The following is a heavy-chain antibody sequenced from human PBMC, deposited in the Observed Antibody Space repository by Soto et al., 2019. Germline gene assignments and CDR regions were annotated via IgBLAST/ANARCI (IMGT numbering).Heavy chain of an antibody. CDR3: ARAGLGLVYPTELQH. V-gene: IGHV1-18*01. D-gene: IGHD2-2*02. Sequence: ASVKVSCKASGYTFTSYGISWVRQAPGQGLKWMGWISAYNGNTNYAQKLQGRVTMTTDTSTSTAYMELRSLRSDDTAVYYCARAGLGLVYPTELQHWGQGTLVTVSS. CDR2: ISAYNGNT. J-gene: IGHJ1*01. CDR1: GYTFTSYG.